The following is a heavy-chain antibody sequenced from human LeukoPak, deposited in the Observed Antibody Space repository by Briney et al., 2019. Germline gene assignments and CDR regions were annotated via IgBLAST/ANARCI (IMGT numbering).Heavy chain of an antibody. V-gene: IGHV4-59*01. Sequence: SETLSLTCTVSGGSISSYYWSWIRQPPGKGLEWIGNIYYSGSTNYNPSLKSRVTISVDTSKNQFSLKLNSVTAADTAVYYCARAYCSRTTCYFDHWGPGTLVIVSS. J-gene: IGHJ4*02. CDR1: GGSISSYY. CDR2: IYYSGST. D-gene: IGHD2-2*01. CDR3: ARAYCSRTTCYFDH.